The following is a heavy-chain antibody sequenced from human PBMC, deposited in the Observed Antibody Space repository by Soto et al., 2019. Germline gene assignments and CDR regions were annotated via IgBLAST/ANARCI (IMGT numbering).Heavy chain of an antibody. V-gene: IGHV4-4*02. CDR1: GDSISSDKW. CDR2: IHHSGRT. Sequence: QVQLQESGPGLVKPSGTLSLTCAVSGDSISSDKWWSWVRQPPGKGLEWIGEIHHSGRTNYNPSLKSRVTILVEKSKHQASLELSSMTAADTAVYYCARGGDWQFDYWGQGTLVTVSS. D-gene: IGHD2-21*02. J-gene: IGHJ4*02. CDR3: ARGGDWQFDY.